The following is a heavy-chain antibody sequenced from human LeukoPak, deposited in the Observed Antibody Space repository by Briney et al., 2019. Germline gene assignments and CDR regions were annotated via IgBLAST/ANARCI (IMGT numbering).Heavy chain of an antibody. CDR3: ARATRGDLLSEF. CDR2: MNPYSTNT. CDR1: EYTSANYD. V-gene: IGHV1-8*01. D-gene: IGHD2-21*01. J-gene: IGHJ4*02. Sequence: ASVKVSCKASEYTSANYDITWVRQAPGRGLEWMGWMNPYSTNTGYARKFQGRLSMTRDTSITTAYMELSSLTSEDTAVYYCARATRGDLLSEFWGQGSPITVSS.